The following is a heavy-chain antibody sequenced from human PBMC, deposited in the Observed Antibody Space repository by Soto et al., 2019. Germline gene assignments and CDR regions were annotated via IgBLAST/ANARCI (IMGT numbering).Heavy chain of an antibody. CDR2: IIPIFGTA. V-gene: IGHV1-69*12. Sequence: QVQLVQSGAEVKKPGSSVKVSCKASGGTFSSYAXSXVXXXXXXXXXXXXEIIPIFGTANYAQKFQGRVTITADESTSTAYMELSSLRSEDTAVYXCARDRGPSSGYYPYWFDPWGQGTLVTVSS. CDR1: GGTFSSYA. J-gene: IGHJ5*02. CDR3: ARDRGPSSGYYPYWFDP. D-gene: IGHD3-22*01.